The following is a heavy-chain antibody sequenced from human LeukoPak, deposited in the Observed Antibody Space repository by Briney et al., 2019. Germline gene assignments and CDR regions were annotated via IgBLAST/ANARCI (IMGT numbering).Heavy chain of an antibody. CDR3: ARDPRSRDYDFWSGYYAQSYYFDY. V-gene: IGHV4-59*01. D-gene: IGHD3-3*01. Sequence: SETLSLTCTVPGGSISSYYWSWIRQPPGKGLEWIGYIYYSGSTNYNPSLKSRVTISVDTSKNQFSLKLSSVTAADTAVYYCARDPRSRDYDFWSGYYAQSYYFDYWGQGTLVTVSS. CDR2: IYYSGST. CDR1: GGSISSYY. J-gene: IGHJ4*02.